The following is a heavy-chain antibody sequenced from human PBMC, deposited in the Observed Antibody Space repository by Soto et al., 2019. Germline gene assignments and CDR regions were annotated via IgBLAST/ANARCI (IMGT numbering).Heavy chain of an antibody. Sequence: SGGSLRLSCAASGFSFSSSAMSWVRQTPGKGLEWISAISGSGGGGSTYYADSVKGRFTISRDNSKNTLYLQMNSLTADDTALYHCATGPTIFGVVIRLYNYYGLDVWGQGTTVTVSS. CDR1: GFSFSSSA. J-gene: IGHJ6*02. V-gene: IGHV3-23*01. D-gene: IGHD3-3*01. CDR2: ISGSGGGGST. CDR3: ATGPTIFGVVIRLYNYYGLDV.